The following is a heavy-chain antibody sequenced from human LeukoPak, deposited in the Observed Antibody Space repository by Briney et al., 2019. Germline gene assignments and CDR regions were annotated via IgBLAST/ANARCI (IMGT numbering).Heavy chain of an antibody. V-gene: IGHV3-23*01. D-gene: IGHD1/OR15-1a*01. CDR1: GFTFSSYW. Sequence: PGGSLRLSCAASGFTFSSYWMSWVRQTPWKGLEWVSGISGSGGSTHYRDSVKGRFTISRDNGKSTVYLQMINLRVEDTAVYHCAKVVDTEQTRKTTLPPFDYWGQGLLVTVSS. CDR2: ISGSGGST. J-gene: IGHJ4*02. CDR3: AKVVDTEQTRKTTLPPFDY.